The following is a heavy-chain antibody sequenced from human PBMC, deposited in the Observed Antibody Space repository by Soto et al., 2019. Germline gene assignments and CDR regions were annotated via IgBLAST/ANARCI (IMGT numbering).Heavy chain of an antibody. CDR3: TGLYDFWSGYTDPYYYYLMDV. V-gene: IGHV3-73*01. J-gene: IGHJ6*04. CDR2: IRSKANSYAT. CDR1: GFTFSGSA. D-gene: IGHD3-3*01. Sequence: GGSLRLSCAASGFTFSGSAMHWVRQASGKGLEWVGRIRSKANSYATAYAASVKGRFTISRDDSKNTAYLQMNSLKTEDTAVYYCTGLYDFWSGYTDPYYYYLMDVWGKGTTVTVSS.